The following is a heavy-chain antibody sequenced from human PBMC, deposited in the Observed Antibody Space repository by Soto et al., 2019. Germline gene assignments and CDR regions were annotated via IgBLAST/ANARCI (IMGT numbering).Heavy chain of an antibody. Sequence: LSLTCTVSGGSISSYYWSWIRQPPGKGLEWIAYIYYSGSTNYNPSLKSRVAISVDTSKNQFSLKLSSVTAADTAVYYCARGDGSVTAGYYYYGMDVWGQGTTVTVSS. CDR2: IYYSGST. J-gene: IGHJ6*02. CDR3: ARGDGSVTAGYYYYGMDV. CDR1: GGSISSYY. D-gene: IGHD1-26*01. V-gene: IGHV4-59*01.